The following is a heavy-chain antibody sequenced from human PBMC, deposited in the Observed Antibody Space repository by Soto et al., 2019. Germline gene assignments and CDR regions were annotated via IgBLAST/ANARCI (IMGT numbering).Heavy chain of an antibody. Sequence: QVQLVESGGGVVQPGRSLRLSCAASGFIFSSYGMHWVRQAPGKGLEWVAVIWFDGSNTYYADSVKGRFTISRDNSKNTLYLQMNSLRAEDTAVYYCARGSDWYGYFQHWGQGTLVTVSS. J-gene: IGHJ1*01. V-gene: IGHV3-33*01. D-gene: IGHD6-19*01. CDR3: ARGSDWYGYFQH. CDR1: GFIFSSYG. CDR2: IWFDGSNT.